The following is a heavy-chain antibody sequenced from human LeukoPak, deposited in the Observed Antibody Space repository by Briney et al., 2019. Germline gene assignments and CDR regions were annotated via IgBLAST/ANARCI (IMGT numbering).Heavy chain of an antibody. V-gene: IGHV4-34*01. J-gene: IGHJ4*02. Sequence: PSETLSLTRAVYGGSFSGNYWSWIRQPPGKGLEWIGEINHSGSTNYNPSLKSRVTISVDTSKNQSSLKLSSVTAADTAVYYCQGYSSSWYRRRAPREGYFDYWGQGTLVTVSS. CDR1: GGSFSGNY. D-gene: IGHD6-13*01. CDR2: INHSGST. CDR3: QGYSSSWYRRRAPREGYFDY.